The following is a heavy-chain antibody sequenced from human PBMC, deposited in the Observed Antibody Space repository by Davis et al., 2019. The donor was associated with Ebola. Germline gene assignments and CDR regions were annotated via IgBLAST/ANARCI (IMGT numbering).Heavy chain of an antibody. V-gene: IGHV6-1*01. J-gene: IGHJ4*02. CDR1: GDSVSNHIAA. CDR2: TYYRAKWFN. D-gene: IGHD5-18*01. CDR3: ARGRRYSYGPPRY. Sequence: SQTLSLTCAISGDSVSNHIAAWNWIRQSPSRGFEWLGRTYYRAKWFNDYPPSVKSRIIINGDTSKNQISLQLSSVTAADTAVYYCARGRRYSYGPPRYWGQGTLVTVSS.